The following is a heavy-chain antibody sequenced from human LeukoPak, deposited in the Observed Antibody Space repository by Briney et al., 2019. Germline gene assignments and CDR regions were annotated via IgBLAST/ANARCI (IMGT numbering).Heavy chain of an antibody. Sequence: ASVKVSCKASGGTFSSYVISWVRQAPGQGLEWMGGIIPIFGVANYAQKFQGRVTITADKSTSTAYMEVSSLRSEDTAVYYCASGGPGNIYEYYMDVWGKGTTVTVSS. CDR2: IIPIFGVA. CDR3: ASGGPGNIYEYYMDV. V-gene: IGHV1-69*10. J-gene: IGHJ6*03. CDR1: GGTFSSYV.